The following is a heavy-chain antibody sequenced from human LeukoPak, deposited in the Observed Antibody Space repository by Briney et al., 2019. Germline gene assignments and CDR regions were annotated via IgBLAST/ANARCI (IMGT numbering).Heavy chain of an antibody. Sequence: SETPSLTCAVYGGSFSGYYWSWIRQPPGKGLEWIGEINHSGSTNYNPSLKSRVTISVDTSKNQFSLKLSSVTAADTAVYYCARGLSYYEPWGQGTLVTVSS. J-gene: IGHJ5*02. CDR3: ARGLSYYEP. CDR2: INHSGST. V-gene: IGHV4-34*01. D-gene: IGHD3-22*01. CDR1: GGSFSGYY.